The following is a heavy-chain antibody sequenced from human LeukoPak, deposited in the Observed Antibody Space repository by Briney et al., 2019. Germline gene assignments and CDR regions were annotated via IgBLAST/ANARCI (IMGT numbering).Heavy chain of an antibody. J-gene: IGHJ5*02. D-gene: IGHD3-22*01. CDR3: ARGGSSGLMFDP. V-gene: IGHV4-31*03. Sequence: SQTLSLTCTVSGGSISSGSYYWSWIRQHPGKGLERIGYIYYSGSTYYNPSLKSRVTISVDTSKNQFSLRLSSVTAADTAVYYCARGGSSGLMFDPWGQGTLVTVSS. CDR1: GGSISSGSYY. CDR2: IYYSGST.